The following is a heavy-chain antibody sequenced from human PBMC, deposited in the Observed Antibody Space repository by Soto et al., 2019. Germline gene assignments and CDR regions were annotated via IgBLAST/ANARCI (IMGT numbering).Heavy chain of an antibody. CDR1: GYTFTSYG. Sequence: ASVKVSCKASGYTFTSYGISWVRQAPGQGLEWMGWISAYNGNTNYAQKLQGRVTMTKDTSTSTAYLELRSLRSDDTAVYYCAREPHFKGNFDYWGQGTMGTVSS. CDR3: AREPHFKGNFDY. V-gene: IGHV1-18*01. J-gene: IGHJ4*02. D-gene: IGHD3-3*02. CDR2: ISAYNGNT.